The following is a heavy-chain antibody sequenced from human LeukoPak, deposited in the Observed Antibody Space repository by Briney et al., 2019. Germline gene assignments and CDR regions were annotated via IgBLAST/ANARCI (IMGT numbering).Heavy chain of an antibody. J-gene: IGHJ6*03. CDR3: ATRYCTIPACRASSYHCMDN. D-gene: IGHD2-8*01. Sequence: GGSLRLSCAASGFTFSSYAMSWVRQAPGKGLEWVSAISGSGGITYYADSVKGRFTISRDNSKNTLYLQMHSLRADDTAVYYCATRYCTIPACRASSYHCMDNWGKGTTVTVSS. V-gene: IGHV3-23*01. CDR2: ISGSGGIT. CDR1: GFTFSSYA.